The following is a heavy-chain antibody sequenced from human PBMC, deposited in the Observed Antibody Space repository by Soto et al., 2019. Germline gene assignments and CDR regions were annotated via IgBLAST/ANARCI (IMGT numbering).Heavy chain of an antibody. J-gene: IGHJ6*02. V-gene: IGHV3-23*01. CDR1: GFTFSSYA. CDR2: TSGSGGST. D-gene: IGHD2-21*02. Sequence: GGSLRLSCAASGFTFSSYAMSWVRQAPGKGLEWVSATSGSGGSTYYADSVKGRFTISRDNSKNTLYLQMNSLRAEDTAVYYCANGGGDDGPYYYYYGMDVWGQGTTVTVSS. CDR3: ANGGGDDGPYYYYYGMDV.